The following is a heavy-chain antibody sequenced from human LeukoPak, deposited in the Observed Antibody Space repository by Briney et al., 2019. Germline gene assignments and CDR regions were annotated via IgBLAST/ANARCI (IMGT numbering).Heavy chain of an antibody. Sequence: SETLSLTCAVYGGSFSGYYWSWIRQPPGKGLGWIGEINHSGSTNYNPSLKSRVTISVGTSKNQFSLKLSSATAADTAVYYCATYYDSSAYAPRWGQGTLVTVSS. CDR1: GGSFSGYY. V-gene: IGHV4-34*01. CDR3: ATYYDSSAYAPR. D-gene: IGHD3-22*01. J-gene: IGHJ4*02. CDR2: INHSGST.